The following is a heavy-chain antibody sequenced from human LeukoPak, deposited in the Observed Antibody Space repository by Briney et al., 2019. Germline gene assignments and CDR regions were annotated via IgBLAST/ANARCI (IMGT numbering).Heavy chain of an antibody. Sequence: PGGSLRLSCAASGFTFSSYAMSWVRQAPGKGLEWVSAISGSGGSTYYADSVKGRFTISRDNSKNTLYLQMNSLRAEDTAVYYCARGAVASSFPEYFQHWGQGTLVTVSS. CDR2: ISGSGGST. D-gene: IGHD6-19*01. CDR1: GFTFSSYA. J-gene: IGHJ1*01. V-gene: IGHV3-23*01. CDR3: ARGAVASSFPEYFQH.